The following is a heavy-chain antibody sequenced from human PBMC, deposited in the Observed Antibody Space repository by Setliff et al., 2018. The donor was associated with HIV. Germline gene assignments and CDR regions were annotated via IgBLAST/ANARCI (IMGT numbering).Heavy chain of an antibody. CDR2: SYYSGST. CDR3: ATDTAMLQEGTEF. V-gene: IGHV4-39*01. D-gene: IGHD5-18*01. Sequence: PSETLSLTCTVSGGSISGSNYYWAWIRQPPGKGLEWIGSSYYSGSTYYNPSLRSQVTISVDTSKNQFSLKLSSVTAADTAIYYCATDTAMLQEGTEFWGQGTLVTVSS. CDR1: GGSISGSNYY. J-gene: IGHJ4*02.